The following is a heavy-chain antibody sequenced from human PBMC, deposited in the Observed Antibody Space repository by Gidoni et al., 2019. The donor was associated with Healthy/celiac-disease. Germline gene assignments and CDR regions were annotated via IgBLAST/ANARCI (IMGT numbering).Heavy chain of an antibody. Sequence: ESGPGLVKPSETLSLTCTVSGGSISSYYWSWIRQPPGKGLEWIGYIYYSGSTNYNPSLKSRVSISVDTSKNQFSLKLSSVTAADTAVYYCAGRTSGGGPIDYWGQGTLVTVSS. CDR2: IYYSGST. CDR1: GGSISSYY. J-gene: IGHJ4*02. CDR3: AGRTSGGGPIDY. D-gene: IGHD1-26*01. V-gene: IGHV4-59*08.